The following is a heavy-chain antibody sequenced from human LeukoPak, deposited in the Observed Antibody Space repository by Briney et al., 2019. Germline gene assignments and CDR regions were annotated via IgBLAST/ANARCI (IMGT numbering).Heavy chain of an antibody. Sequence: PGGSLRLSCAASGFTFSDYYMSWIRQAPGKGLEWVSYISSSGSTIYHADSVKGRFTISRDNAKNSLYLQMNSLRAEDTAVYYCARQNRWNDKVYYYYYGMDVWGQGTTVTVSS. CDR1: GFTFSDYY. CDR2: ISSSGSTI. J-gene: IGHJ6*02. D-gene: IGHD1-1*01. V-gene: IGHV3-11*01. CDR3: ARQNRWNDKVYYYYYGMDV.